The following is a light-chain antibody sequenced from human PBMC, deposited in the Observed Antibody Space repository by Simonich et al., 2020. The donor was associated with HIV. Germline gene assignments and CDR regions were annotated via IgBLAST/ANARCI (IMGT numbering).Light chain of an antibody. CDR1: QSISSW. CDR3: QQYNSYSST. CDR2: KAS. Sequence: DIQMTQSPSTLSASVGDRVTITCRASQSISSWLAWYQQKPGKDPKHLIYKASSLESGVPSRFSGSGSGTEFTLTISSLQPDDFATYYCQQYNSYSSTFGGGTKVEIK. J-gene: IGKJ4*01. V-gene: IGKV1-5*03.